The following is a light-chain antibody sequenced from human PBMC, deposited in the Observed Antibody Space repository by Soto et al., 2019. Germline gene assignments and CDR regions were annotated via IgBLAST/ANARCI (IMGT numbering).Light chain of an antibody. CDR3: QHYNDWPPTWT. Sequence: EIVMTQSPATLSVSPGERATLSCWASQSVSSKLAWYQQKPGQAPRVLIYSASTRATGIPARFSGSGFGTEITLTISSLQSEDFAVYYCQHYNDWPPTWTFGQGNRVEVK. V-gene: IGKV3-15*01. CDR1: QSVSSK. CDR2: SAS. J-gene: IGKJ1*01.